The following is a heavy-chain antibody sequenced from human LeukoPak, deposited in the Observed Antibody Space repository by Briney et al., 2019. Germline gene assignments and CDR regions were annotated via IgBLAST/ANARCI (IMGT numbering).Heavy chain of an antibody. J-gene: IGHJ4*02. D-gene: IGHD5-18*01. V-gene: IGHV4-59*01. Sequence: SQTLSLTCTVSGGSISSYYWSWIRQPPGKGLEWIGYIYYSGSTNYNPSLKGRVTISVDTSKNQFSLKLSSVTAADTAVYYCARGRSYGTPFDYWGQGTLVTVSS. CDR2: IYYSGST. CDR1: GGSISSYY. CDR3: ARGRSYGTPFDY.